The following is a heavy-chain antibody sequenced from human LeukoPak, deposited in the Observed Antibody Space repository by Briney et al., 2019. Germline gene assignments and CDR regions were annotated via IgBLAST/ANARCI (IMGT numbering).Heavy chain of an antibody. CDR2: ISWNSGSI. J-gene: IGHJ4*02. V-gene: IGHV3-9*01. D-gene: IGHD6-19*01. Sequence: GGSLRLSCAASGFTFDDYAMHWVRQAPGNGLEWVSGISWNSGSIGYADSVKGRFTISRDNAKDSLYLQMNSLRAEDTALYYCAKAANTAVASHIDYWGQGTLVTVSS. CDR3: AKAANTAVASHIDY. CDR1: GFTFDDYA.